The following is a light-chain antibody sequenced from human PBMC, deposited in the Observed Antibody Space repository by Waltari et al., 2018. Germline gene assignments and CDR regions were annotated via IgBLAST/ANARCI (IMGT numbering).Light chain of an antibody. V-gene: IGLV1-51*02. Sequence: QPVLTQPPSVSAAAGQKVTISCSGSSSNVGGNYVAWYQHLRRTAPRLLIYENKIRPSGIPDRFSGSKSGTSATLGITGLQTGDEADYYCGTWDSSLSVVVFGGGTKLTVL. CDR1: SSNVGGNY. CDR3: GTWDSSLSVVV. CDR2: ENK. J-gene: IGLJ2*01.